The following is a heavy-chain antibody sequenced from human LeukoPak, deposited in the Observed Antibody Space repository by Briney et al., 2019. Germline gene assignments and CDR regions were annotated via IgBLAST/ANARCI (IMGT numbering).Heavy chain of an antibody. J-gene: IGHJ6*03. CDR1: GFTFNSYW. CDR3: ARVPGSSSWYLLYYYYYYMDV. V-gene: IGHV3-7*01. CDR2: IDPDGSEK. D-gene: IGHD6-13*01. Sequence: PGGSLRLSCAASGFTFNSYWMSWVRQAPGKGLEWVANIDPDGSEKQYGDSVKGRFTTSRDNAKNSLYLQMNNLRAEDTAVYYCARVPGSSSWYLLYYYYYYMDVWGKGTTVTVSS.